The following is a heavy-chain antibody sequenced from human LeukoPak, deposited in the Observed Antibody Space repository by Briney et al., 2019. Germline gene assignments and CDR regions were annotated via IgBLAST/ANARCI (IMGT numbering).Heavy chain of an antibody. CDR3: VRAPCSGGTCYGRSCDY. CDR1: GFIFGGYG. CDR2: ISGSGVVT. D-gene: IGHD2-15*01. V-gene: IGHV3-23*01. Sequence: GGSLRLSCGVSGFIFGGYGMNCVRQAPGKGLEWVAGISGSGVVTHYADSAKGRYTSSRDHSENTLYLQMSTLRVEDTAIYYCVRAPCSGGTCYGRSCDYWGQGTLVTVSS. J-gene: IGHJ4*02.